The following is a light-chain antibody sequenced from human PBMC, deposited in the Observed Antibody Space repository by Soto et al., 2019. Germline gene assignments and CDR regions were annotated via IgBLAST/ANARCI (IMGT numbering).Light chain of an antibody. CDR1: QSVSSY. V-gene: IGKV3-11*01. CDR3: QQRSNWPHT. Sequence: EIVLTQSPATLSLSPGARATLSCRASQSVSSYLVWYQQKPGQDPRLLIYDASNRATRIPARFSGSASGTDFTLTIRSLEPEDFAVYYCQQRSNWPHTFGGGTKVNIK. J-gene: IGKJ4*01. CDR2: DAS.